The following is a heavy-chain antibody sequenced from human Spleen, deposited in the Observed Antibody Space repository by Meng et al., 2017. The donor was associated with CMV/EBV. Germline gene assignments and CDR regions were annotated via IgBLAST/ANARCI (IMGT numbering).Heavy chain of an antibody. CDR3: ARDLVGYCSSTTCSNWFDP. J-gene: IGHJ5*02. CDR1: FDDYG. D-gene: IGHD2-2*01. CDR2: INWNGVST. V-gene: IGHV3-20*03. Sequence: FDDYGMSWVRQAPGQGLEWVSGINWNGVSTGYADSVKGRFTISRDNAKNSLYLQMNSLRAEDTAFYYCARDLVGYCSSTTCSNWFDPWGQGTLVTVSS.